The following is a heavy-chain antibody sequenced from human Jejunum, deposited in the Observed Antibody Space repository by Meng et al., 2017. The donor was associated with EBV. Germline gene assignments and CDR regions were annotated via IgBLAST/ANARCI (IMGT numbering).Heavy chain of an antibody. D-gene: IGHD6-6*01. J-gene: IGHJ4*02. V-gene: IGHV6-1*01. CDR3: ARDGPQSLSSFDY. CDR2: TFYRSRWFY. Sequence: HGQLQQQGPGLVKPSQTLSLTCAIAGDSVSSDGAAWNWIRQSPSRGLEWLGRTFYRSRWFYDYAPSVKNRITINSDTSKNQFSLHLDSVTPEDTAVYYCARDGPQSLSSFDYWGQGTLVTVSS. CDR1: GDSVSSDGAA.